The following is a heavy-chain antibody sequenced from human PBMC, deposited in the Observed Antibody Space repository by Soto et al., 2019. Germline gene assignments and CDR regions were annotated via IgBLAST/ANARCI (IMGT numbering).Heavy chain of an antibody. Sequence: GGSLRLSCAASGFTFSSYSMNWVRQAPGKGLEWVSSISSSSSYIYYADSVKGRFTISRDNAKNSLYLQMNSLRAEDTAVYYCARGDYGDYVGDNYFDYWGQGTLVTVSS. V-gene: IGHV3-21*01. CDR2: ISSSSSYI. CDR1: GFTFSSYS. D-gene: IGHD4-17*01. J-gene: IGHJ4*02. CDR3: ARGDYGDYVGDNYFDY.